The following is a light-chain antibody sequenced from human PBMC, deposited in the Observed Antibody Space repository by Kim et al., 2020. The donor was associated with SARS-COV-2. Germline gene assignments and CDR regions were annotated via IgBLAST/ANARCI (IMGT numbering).Light chain of an antibody. V-gene: IGLV2-14*03. J-gene: IGLJ3*02. Sequence: QSALTQPASVSGSPGQSITISCTGTSSDVGAYNYVSWYQQHPGKAPKLMIYDVTSRPPGVSNRFSGSKSGNTASLTISGLQAEDEADYFCSSFTISSTVVFGGGTKLTVL. CDR2: DVT. CDR1: SSDVGAYNY. CDR3: SSFTISSTVV.